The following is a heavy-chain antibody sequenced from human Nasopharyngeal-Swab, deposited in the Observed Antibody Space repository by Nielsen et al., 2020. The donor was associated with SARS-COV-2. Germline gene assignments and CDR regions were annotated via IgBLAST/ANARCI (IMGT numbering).Heavy chain of an antibody. V-gene: IGHV3-23*01. CDR2: ISGSGGST. CDR1: GFTFSSYA. J-gene: IGHJ4*02. Sequence: GESLKISCAASGFTFSSYAMSWVRQAPGKGLEWVSAISGSGGSTYYADSVKGRFIISRDNSKNTLYLQMNSLRAEDTAVYYCAKGPFRKWELLPWDYWGQGTLVTVSS. CDR3: AKGPFRKWELLPWDY. D-gene: IGHD1-26*01.